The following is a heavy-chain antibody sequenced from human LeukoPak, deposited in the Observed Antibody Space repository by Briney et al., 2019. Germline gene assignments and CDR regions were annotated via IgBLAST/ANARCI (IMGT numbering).Heavy chain of an antibody. D-gene: IGHD3-10*01. CDR1: GFTFSSYA. CDR2: ISYDENNK. J-gene: IGHJ4*02. CDR3: ARDRALGYFFDY. V-gene: IGHV3-30*04. Sequence: GGSLRLSCAAPGFTFSSYAMHWVRLAPGKGLEWVALISYDENNKHYTDSVKGRFTISRDDSKAALYLQMNSLRPEDTAVYYCARDRALGYFFDYWGQGSLVTVSS.